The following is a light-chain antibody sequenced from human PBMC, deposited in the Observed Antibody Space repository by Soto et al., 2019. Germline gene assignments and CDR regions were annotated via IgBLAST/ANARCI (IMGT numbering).Light chain of an antibody. CDR2: EVT. Sequence: QSALTQPPSASGSHGRSVTISCTGTSSDVGGYNYVSWYQQHPGKAPKLMIYEVTQRPSGVPNRFSGSKSGNTASLTVSGLQAEDEADYYCSSYTSSSTLYVFGTGTKLTVL. J-gene: IGLJ1*01. CDR1: SSDVGGYNY. CDR3: SSYTSSSTLYV. V-gene: IGLV2-8*01.